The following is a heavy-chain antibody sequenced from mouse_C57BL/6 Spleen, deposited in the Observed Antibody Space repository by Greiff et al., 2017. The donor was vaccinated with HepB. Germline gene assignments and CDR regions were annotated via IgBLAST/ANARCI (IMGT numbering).Heavy chain of an antibody. Sequence: QVQLQQSGAELVRPGASVKLSCKASGYTFTDYYINWVKQRPGQGLEWIARIYPGSGNTYYNEKFKDKATLTAEKSSSTAYMQLNSLTSEDSAVYLCARKSSYAMDYWGQGTSVTVSS. V-gene: IGHV1-76*01. CDR1: GYTFTDYY. CDR3: ARKSSYAMDY. D-gene: IGHD1-1*01. J-gene: IGHJ4*01. CDR2: IYPGSGNT.